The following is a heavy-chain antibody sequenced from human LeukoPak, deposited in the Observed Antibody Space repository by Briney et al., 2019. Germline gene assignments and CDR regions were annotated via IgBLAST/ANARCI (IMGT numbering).Heavy chain of an antibody. CDR2: ISGSGGST. J-gene: IGHJ6*02. CDR3: AKHVVPPAIRGPGYYYYYGMDV. D-gene: IGHD2-2*02. V-gene: IGHV3-23*01. Sequence: PGGSLRLSCAASGFTFSSYAMSCVRQAPGKGLEWVSAISGSGGSTYYADSVKGRSTISRDNSKNTLYLQMNSLRAEDTAVYYCAKHVVPPAIRGPGYYYYYGMDVWGQGTTVTVSS. CDR1: GFTFSSYA.